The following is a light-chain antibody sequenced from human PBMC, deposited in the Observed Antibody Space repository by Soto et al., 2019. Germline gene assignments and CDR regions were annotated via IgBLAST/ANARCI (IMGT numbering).Light chain of an antibody. CDR2: NVI. Sequence: QSVLTQPRSVSGSPGRSVTISCTGTSSDVGGYDFVSWYQHHPGKAPKLIIYNVIQRPSGVPDRFSASKSDNTASLTISGLQAEDEADYYCCSYAGSYTYVFGTGTKVTVL. CDR1: SSDVGGYDF. V-gene: IGLV2-11*01. CDR3: CSYAGSYTYV. J-gene: IGLJ1*01.